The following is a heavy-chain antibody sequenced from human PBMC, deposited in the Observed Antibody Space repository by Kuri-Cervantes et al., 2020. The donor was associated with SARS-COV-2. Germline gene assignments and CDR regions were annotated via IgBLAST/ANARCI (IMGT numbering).Heavy chain of an antibody. V-gene: IGHV3-30-3*01. CDR3: AAEWSDAFDI. J-gene: IGHJ3*02. Sequence: GGSLRLSCAASGFTFSSYAMHWVRQAPGKGLEWVAVISHDGSNKYYADSVKGRFTISRDNSKNTLYLQMNSLRAEDTAVYYCAAEWSDAFDIWGQGTMVTVSS. D-gene: IGHD2-8*01. CDR2: ISHDGSNK. CDR1: GFTFSSYA.